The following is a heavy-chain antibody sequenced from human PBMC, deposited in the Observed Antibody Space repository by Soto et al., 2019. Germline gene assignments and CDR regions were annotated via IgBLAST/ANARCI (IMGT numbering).Heavy chain of an antibody. V-gene: IGHV4-59*01. Sequence: PSETLSLTCTVSGGSISSYYWSWIRQPPGKGLEWIGNIHYNGNTKYSPSLKSRVTMSVDTSKNHFSLKLISVTTADTAVYFCAREGNLGRWIQPLHSWGQGTLVTVSS. CDR1: GGSISSYY. J-gene: IGHJ4*02. D-gene: IGHD2-2*03. CDR3: AREGNLGRWIQPLHS. CDR2: IHYNGNT.